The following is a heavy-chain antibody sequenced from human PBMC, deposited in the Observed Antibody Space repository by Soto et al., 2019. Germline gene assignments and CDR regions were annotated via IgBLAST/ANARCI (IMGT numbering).Heavy chain of an antibody. CDR3: TTNRMVGAVDY. CDR1: GFTFSSYW. J-gene: IGHJ4*02. CDR2: VSSDGSST. D-gene: IGHD1-26*01. Sequence: EVQLVESGGGLVQSGGSLRLSCAASGFTFSSYWMNWVRQAPGKGLVWVSRVSSDGSSTNYADSVEGRFTISRDNAKNTLYLQMDSLRAEDTAVYYCTTNRMVGAVDYWGQGTLVTVSS. V-gene: IGHV3-74*01.